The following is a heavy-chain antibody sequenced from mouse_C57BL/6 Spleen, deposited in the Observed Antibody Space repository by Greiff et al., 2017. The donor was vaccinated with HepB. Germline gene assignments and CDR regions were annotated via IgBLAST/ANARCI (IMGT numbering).Heavy chain of an antibody. V-gene: IGHV5-17*01. Sequence: EVKLVESGGGLVKPGGSLKLSCAASGFTFSDYGMHWVRQAPEKGLEWVAYISSGSSTIYYADTVKGRFTISRDNAKNTLFLQMTSLRSEDTAVYYCAKGGSRPTPYAMDYWGQGTSVTVSS. CDR1: GFTFSDYG. CDR2: ISSGSSTI. J-gene: IGHJ4*01. CDR3: AKGGSRPTPYAMDY. D-gene: IGHD6-1*01.